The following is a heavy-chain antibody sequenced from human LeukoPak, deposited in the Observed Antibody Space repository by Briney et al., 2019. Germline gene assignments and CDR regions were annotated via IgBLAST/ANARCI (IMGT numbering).Heavy chain of an antibody. CDR3: ARGGSGRYFDWLLTPQPRYPPHFDY. J-gene: IGHJ4*02. V-gene: IGHV1-18*04. Sequence: ASVKVSCKASGYTFTSYYMHWVRQAPGQGLEWMGWISAYNGNTNYAQKLQGRVTMTTDTSTSTAYMELRSLRSDDTAVYYCARGGSGRYFDWLLTPQPRYPPHFDYWGQGTLVTVSS. CDR2: ISAYNGNT. D-gene: IGHD3-9*01. CDR1: GYTFTSYY.